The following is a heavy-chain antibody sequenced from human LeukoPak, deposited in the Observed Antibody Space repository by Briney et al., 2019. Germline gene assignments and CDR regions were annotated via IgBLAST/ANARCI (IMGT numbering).Heavy chain of an antibody. CDR2: IIPILGIA. Sequence: SVKVSCKASGGTFSSYAISWVRQAPGQGLEWMGRIIPILGIANYAQKFRGRVTITADKSTSTAYMELSSLRSEDTAVYYCARGPAMIVVDAPLYFDYWGQGTLVTASS. CDR1: GGTFSSYA. CDR3: ARGPAMIVVDAPLYFDY. J-gene: IGHJ4*02. V-gene: IGHV1-69*04. D-gene: IGHD3-22*01.